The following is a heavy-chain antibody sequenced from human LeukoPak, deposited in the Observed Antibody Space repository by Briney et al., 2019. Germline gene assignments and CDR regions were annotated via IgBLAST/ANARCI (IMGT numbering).Heavy chain of an antibody. J-gene: IGHJ5*02. Sequence: GSGPTLLKPTQTLTLTCTFSGFSLSTSGMCVSWIRQPPGKALEWLARIDWDDDKYYSTSLKTRLTISKDTSKNQVVLTITNMDPVDTATYYCARISGYCSSTSCYPSWFDPWYQGTLVTVSS. CDR3: ARISGYCSSTSCYPSWFDP. D-gene: IGHD2-2*01. CDR1: GFSLSTSGMC. V-gene: IGHV2-70*11. CDR2: IDWDDDK.